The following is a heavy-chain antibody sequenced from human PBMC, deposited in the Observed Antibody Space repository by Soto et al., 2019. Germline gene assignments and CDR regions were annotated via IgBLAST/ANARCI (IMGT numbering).Heavy chain of an antibody. CDR2: INPYSGGA. J-gene: IGHJ4*02. CDR3: AREVDIVPTPGGDY. CDR1: GYTFTDYF. D-gene: IGHD5-12*01. V-gene: IGHV1-2*02. Sequence: RASVKVSCKASGYTFTDYFIHWVRQAPGQGLEWIGWINPYSGGADLSQKFQGRVTMTRDTSISTAYMELRSLRSDDTAVYYCAREVDIVPTPGGDYWGQGTQVTVSS.